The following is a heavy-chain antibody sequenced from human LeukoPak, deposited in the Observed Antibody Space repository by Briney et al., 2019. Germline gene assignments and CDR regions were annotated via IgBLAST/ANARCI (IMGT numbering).Heavy chain of an antibody. V-gene: IGHV1-18*01. CDR2: ISAYNGNT. CDR1: GGTFSSYA. J-gene: IGHJ4*02. CDR3: ARDSYDSSGNYLDY. Sequence: ASVKVSCKASGGTFSSYAISWVRQAPGQGLEWMGWISAYNGNTNYAQKLQGRVTMTTDTSTRTAYMELRSLRSDDTAVFYCARDSYDSSGNYLDYWGQGTLVTVSS. D-gene: IGHD3-22*01.